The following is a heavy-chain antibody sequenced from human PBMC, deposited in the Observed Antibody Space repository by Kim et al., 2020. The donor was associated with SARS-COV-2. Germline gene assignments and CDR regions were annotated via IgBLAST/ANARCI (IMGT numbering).Heavy chain of an antibody. CDR3: AKDFFNMPATDSGSDY. V-gene: IGHV3-30*18. J-gene: IGHJ4*02. CDR2: ISYDGSNK. Sequence: GGSLRLSCAASGFTFSSYGMHWVRQAPGKGLEWVAVISYDGSNKYYADSVKGRFTISRDNSKNTLYLQMNSLRAEDTAVYYCAKDFFNMPATDSGSDYWGQGTLVTVS. CDR1: GFTFSSYG. D-gene: IGHD5-12*01.